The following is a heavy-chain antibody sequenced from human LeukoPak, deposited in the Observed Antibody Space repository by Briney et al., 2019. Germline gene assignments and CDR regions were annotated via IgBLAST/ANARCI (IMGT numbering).Heavy chain of an antibody. CDR2: IYHSGST. J-gene: IGHJ3*02. Sequence: SETLSLTCAVSGYSISSGYYWGWIRPPPGKGLEWIGIIYHSGSTYYNPSLKSRVTISVDTSKNQFSLKLSSVTAADTAVYYCARGIVVVPAANGDAFDIWGQGTMVTVSS. CDR3: ARGIVVVPAANGDAFDI. CDR1: GYSISSGYY. V-gene: IGHV4-38-2*01. D-gene: IGHD2-2*01.